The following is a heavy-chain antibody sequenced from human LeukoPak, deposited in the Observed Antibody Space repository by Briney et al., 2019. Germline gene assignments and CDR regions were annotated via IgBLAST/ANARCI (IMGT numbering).Heavy chain of an antibody. V-gene: IGHV4-38-2*02. CDR3: ARVIAAAGFYYYYMDV. Sequence: SETLSLTCTVSGYSISSGYYWGWIRQPPGKGLEWIGSIYHSGSTYYNPSLKSRVTISVDTSKNQFSLKLSSVTAADTAVYYCARVIAAAGFYYYYMDVWGKGTTVTVSS. CDR1: GYSISSGYY. J-gene: IGHJ6*03. CDR2: IYHSGST. D-gene: IGHD6-13*01.